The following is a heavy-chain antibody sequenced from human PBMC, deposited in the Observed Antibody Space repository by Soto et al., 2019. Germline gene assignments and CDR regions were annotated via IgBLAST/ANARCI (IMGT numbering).Heavy chain of an antibody. CDR3: ARQATQWEPHNCFEP. CDR1: GGSISSSSCC. CDR2: IYYSGST. J-gene: IGHJ5*02. D-gene: IGHD1-26*01. Sequence: SETLSLTCTVSGGSISSSSCCCIRIRQPPGKGLEWIGYIYYSGSTKYNPSLKSRVTISVDTSKNQFSLKLSSVTAADTAVYYCARQATQWEPHNCFEPWGQGTLVPVSP. V-gene: IGHV4-61*05.